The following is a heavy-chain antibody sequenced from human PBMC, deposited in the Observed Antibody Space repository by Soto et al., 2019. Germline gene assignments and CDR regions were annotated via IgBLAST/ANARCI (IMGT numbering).Heavy chain of an antibody. D-gene: IGHD6-13*01. CDR1: GGSFSGYY. Sequence: SETLSLTCAVYGGSFSGYYWSWIRQPPGKGLEWIGEINHSGSTNYNPSLKSRVTISVDTSKNQFSLKLSSVTAADTAVYYCARGLAAAGPGRNYYYMDVWGKGTTVTVSS. V-gene: IGHV4-34*01. CDR3: ARGLAAAGPGRNYYYMDV. J-gene: IGHJ6*03. CDR2: INHSGST.